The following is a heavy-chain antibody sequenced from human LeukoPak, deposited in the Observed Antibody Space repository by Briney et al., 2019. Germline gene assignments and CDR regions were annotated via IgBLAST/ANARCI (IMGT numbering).Heavy chain of an antibody. CDR2: IYYSGST. J-gene: IGHJ2*01. D-gene: IGHD3-16*01. CDR3: ARDGITGRYFDL. Sequence: SQTPSLTCTVSGGSISSGGYYWSWIRQHPGKGLEWIGYIYYSGSTYYNPSLKSRVTISVDTSKNQFSLKLSSVTAADTAVYYCARDGITGRYFDLWGRGTLVTVSS. V-gene: IGHV4-31*03. CDR1: GGSISSGGYY.